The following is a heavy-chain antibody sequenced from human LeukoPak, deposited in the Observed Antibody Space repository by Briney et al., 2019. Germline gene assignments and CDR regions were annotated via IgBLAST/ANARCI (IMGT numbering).Heavy chain of an antibody. CDR2: ISSSSSYI. J-gene: IGHJ4*02. V-gene: IGHV3-21*01. D-gene: IGHD3-3*01. CDR3: ARRYDFWSGYPAFDY. Sequence: GGSLRLSCAAAGFTVSTSAMSWVRQAPGKGLEWVSSISSSSSYIYYADSVKGRFTISRDNAKNSLYLQMNSLRAEDTAVYYCARRYDFWSGYPAFDYWGQGTLVTVSS. CDR1: GFTVSTSA.